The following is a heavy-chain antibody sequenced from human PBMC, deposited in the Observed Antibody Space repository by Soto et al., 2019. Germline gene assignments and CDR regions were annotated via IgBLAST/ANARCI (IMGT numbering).Heavy chain of an antibody. Sequence: QITLKESGPTLVKPTQTLTLTCTFSGFSLSTSGVGVGWIRQPPGKALEWLALIYWDDDKRNSPYLKSRLTITKDTSKHQVVLTMTNMDPVDTATYYCAHSLIGYYYDSSGSNWFDPWGQGTLVTVSS. CDR3: AHSLIGYYYDSSGSNWFDP. J-gene: IGHJ5*02. V-gene: IGHV2-5*02. D-gene: IGHD3-22*01. CDR2: IYWDDDK. CDR1: GFSLSTSGVG.